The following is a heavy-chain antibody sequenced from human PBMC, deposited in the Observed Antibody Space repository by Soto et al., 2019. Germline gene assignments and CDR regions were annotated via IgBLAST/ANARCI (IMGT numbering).Heavy chain of an antibody. CDR2: ISPYSGKT. V-gene: IGHV1-18*01. CDR1: GYTFTNND. J-gene: IGHJ4*02. CDR3: AREGLLLLPDY. D-gene: IGHD3-22*01. Sequence: QIQLVQSGTEGRKPGASAKVSCKTSGYTFTNNDVCWVRQTPGQGLEWMGWISPYSGKTNYARKFKGRVTMTTDTSTSTVYMELTSLTSDDTAVYYCAREGLLLLPDYWGQGTLVTVSS.